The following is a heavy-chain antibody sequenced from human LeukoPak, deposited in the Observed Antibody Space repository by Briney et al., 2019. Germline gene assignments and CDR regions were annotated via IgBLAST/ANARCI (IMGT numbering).Heavy chain of an antibody. V-gene: IGHV3-21*01. J-gene: IGHJ6*02. D-gene: IGHD1-26*01. Sequence: GGSLRLSCAASGFTFSSYSMNWVRQAPGKGLEWVSSISSSSSYIYYADSVKGRFTISRDNAKNSLYLQMNSLRAEDTAVYYCARGRRATGTDYYCYYGMDVWGQGTTVTVSS. CDR2: ISSSSSYI. CDR1: GFTFSSYS. CDR3: ARGRRATGTDYYCYYGMDV.